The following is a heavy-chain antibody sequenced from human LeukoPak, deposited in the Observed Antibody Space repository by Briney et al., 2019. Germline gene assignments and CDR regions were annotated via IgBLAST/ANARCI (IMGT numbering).Heavy chain of an antibody. J-gene: IGHJ4*02. CDR1: GGSISSSSYY. D-gene: IGHD3-10*01. CDR3: ARQEPYYYGSGSFDY. Sequence: PSESLSLTCTVSGGSISSSSYYWGWIRQPPGKGLEWIGSIYYSGSTYYNPSLKSRVTISVDTSKNRFSLKLSSVTAADTAVYYCARQEPYYYGSGSFDYWGQGTLVTVSS. V-gene: IGHV4-39*01. CDR2: IYYSGST.